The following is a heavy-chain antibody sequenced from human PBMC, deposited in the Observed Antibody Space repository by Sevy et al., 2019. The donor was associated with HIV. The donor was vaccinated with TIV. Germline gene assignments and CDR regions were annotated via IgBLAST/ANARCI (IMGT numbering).Heavy chain of an antibody. D-gene: IGHD6-19*01. CDR3: ARDAAEAVAGLTFDY. V-gene: IGHV3-30-3*01. CDR2: ISYDGSNK. J-gene: IGHJ4*02. Sequence: GGSLRLSCAASGFTFSSYAMHWVRQAPGKGLEWVAVISYDGSNKYYADSVKGRFTISRDNSKNTLYLQMNSLRAEDTAVYYCARDAAEAVAGLTFDYWGQGTLVTVS. CDR1: GFTFSSYA.